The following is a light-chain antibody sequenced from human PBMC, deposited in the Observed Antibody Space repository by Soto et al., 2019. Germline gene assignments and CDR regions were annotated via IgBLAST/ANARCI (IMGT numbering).Light chain of an antibody. J-gene: IGKJ4*01. V-gene: IGKV3-20*01. Sequence: EIVLTQSPGTLSLSPGDRATLSCRASQSVSSNYLAWYQQKPGQAPRLLLYGASSRAIGIPDRFSGSGSGTDFTPTISRLEPEDFAVYYCQQYDTSPPLTFGGGTKVEIK. CDR2: GAS. CDR1: QSVSSNY. CDR3: QQYDTSPPLT.